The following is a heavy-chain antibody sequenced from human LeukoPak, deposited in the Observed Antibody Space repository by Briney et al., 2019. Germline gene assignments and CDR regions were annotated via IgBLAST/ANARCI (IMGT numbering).Heavy chain of an antibody. J-gene: IGHJ4*02. Sequence: PGGSLRLSCAASGFTFSSYGMHWVRQAPGKGLEWVAFIRYDGSNKYYADSVKGRFTISRDNSKNTLYLQMNSLRAEDTAVYYCAKDGLRWIQLQYLDYWGQGTLVTVSS. D-gene: IGHD5-18*01. CDR1: GFTFSSYG. CDR3: AKDGLRWIQLQYLDY. V-gene: IGHV3-30*02. CDR2: IRYDGSNK.